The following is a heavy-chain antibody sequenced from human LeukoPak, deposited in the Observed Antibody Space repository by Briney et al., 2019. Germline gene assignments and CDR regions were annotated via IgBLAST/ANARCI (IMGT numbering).Heavy chain of an antibody. Sequence: ASVKVSCKASGYTFTSYWIQWVRQAPGQGLEWMGLINPDGGSTAYAHRLQGRVTMTTDTSTSTAYMELRSLRSDDTAVYYCAASSGVTLGRFWGQGALVTVSS. CDR1: GYTFTSYW. CDR3: AASSGVTLGRF. CDR2: INPDGGST. J-gene: IGHJ4*02. D-gene: IGHD3-16*01. V-gene: IGHV1-18*04.